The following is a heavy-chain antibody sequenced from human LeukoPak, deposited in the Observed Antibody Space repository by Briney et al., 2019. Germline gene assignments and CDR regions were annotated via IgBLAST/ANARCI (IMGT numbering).Heavy chain of an antibody. V-gene: IGHV3-9*01. D-gene: IGHD5-18*01. Sequence: GRSLRLSCAASGFTFDDYAMHWVRQAPGKGLEWVSGISWNSGSIGYADSVKGRFTISRDNAKNSLYLQMNSLRAEDTALYYCAKDNDDVDTAMAHWGQGTLVTVSS. CDR2: ISWNSGSI. J-gene: IGHJ4*02. CDR1: GFTFDDYA. CDR3: AKDNDDVDTAMAH.